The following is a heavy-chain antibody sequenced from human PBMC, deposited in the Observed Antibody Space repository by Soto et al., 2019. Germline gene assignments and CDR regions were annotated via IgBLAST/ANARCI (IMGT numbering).Heavy chain of an antibody. CDR1: GGSISSSSYY. V-gene: IGHV4-39*01. D-gene: IGHD2-2*01. Sequence: SETLSLTCTVSGGSISSSSYYWGWIRQPPGKGLEWIGSIYYSGSTYYNPSLKSRVTISVDTSKNQFSLKLSSVTAADTAVYYCARHGGYCSSTSCYPDLYYYYYMDVWGKGTTVTVSS. CDR2: IYYSGST. J-gene: IGHJ6*03. CDR3: ARHGGYCSSTSCYPDLYYYYYMDV.